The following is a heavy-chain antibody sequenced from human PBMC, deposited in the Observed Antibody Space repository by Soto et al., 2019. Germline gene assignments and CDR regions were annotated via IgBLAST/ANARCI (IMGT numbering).Heavy chain of an antibody. CDR1: GGTFSRYA. D-gene: IGHD2-15*01. V-gene: IGHV1-69*01. Sequence: QVQLVQSGAEVKTPGSSVKVSCKAPGGTFSRYAISWVRQAPGQGLEWMGGIIPIFGTANYAQKFQGRVTITADESTSTGYMELSSLRSEDTAVYYCARSQGGSSSLDIYYYYYYGMDVWGQGTTVTVSS. J-gene: IGHJ6*02. CDR2: IIPIFGTA. CDR3: ARSQGGSSSLDIYYYYYYGMDV.